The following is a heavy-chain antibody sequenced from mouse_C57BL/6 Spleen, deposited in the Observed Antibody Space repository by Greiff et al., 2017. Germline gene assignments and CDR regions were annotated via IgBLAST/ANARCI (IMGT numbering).Heavy chain of an antibody. CDR3: ARGVLRAWFAY. CDR2: IDPSDSYT. J-gene: IGHJ3*01. Sequence: VQLQQPGAELVMPGASVKLSCKASGYTFTSYWMHWVKQRPGQGLEWIGEIDPSDSYTNYNQKFKGKSTLTVDKSSSTAYMQLSSLTSEDSAVYYCARGVLRAWFAYWGQGTLVTVSA. D-gene: IGHD1-1*01. CDR1: GYTFTSYW. V-gene: IGHV1-69*01.